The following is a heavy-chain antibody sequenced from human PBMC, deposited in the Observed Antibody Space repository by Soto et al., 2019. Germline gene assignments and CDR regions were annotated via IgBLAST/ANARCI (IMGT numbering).Heavy chain of an antibody. V-gene: IGHV4-61*01. J-gene: IGHJ6*02. CDR3: ARARTTIFLVVIIRPRRNYSMVL. D-gene: IGHD3-3*01. CDR1: GGSVSSGSYY. CDR2: IYYSGST. Sequence: KPSETLSLTCTVSGGSVSSGSYYWSWIRQPPGKGLEWIGYIYYSGSTNYNPSLKSRVTISVDTSKNQFSLKLSSETAADTAVYYCARARTTIFLVVIIRPRRNYSMVLWAQGTTVRVCS.